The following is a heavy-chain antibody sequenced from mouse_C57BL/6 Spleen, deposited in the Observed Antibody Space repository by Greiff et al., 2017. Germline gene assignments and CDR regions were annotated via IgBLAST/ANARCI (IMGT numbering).Heavy chain of an antibody. J-gene: IGHJ4*01. CDR1: GYAFTNYL. V-gene: IGHV1-54*01. Sequence: QVQLQQSGAELVRPGTSVKVSCKASGYAFTNYLIEWVKQRPGQGLEWIGVINPGSGGTNYNEKFKGKATLTADKSSSTAYMQLSSLTSEDSAVYFGAREGNDYDEEYAMDYWGQGTSVTVSS. CDR2: INPGSGGT. CDR3: AREGNDYDEEYAMDY. D-gene: IGHD2-4*01.